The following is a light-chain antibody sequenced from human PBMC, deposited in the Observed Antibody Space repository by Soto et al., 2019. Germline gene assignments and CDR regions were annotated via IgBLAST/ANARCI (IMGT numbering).Light chain of an antibody. CDR3: QQYDKLPVT. CDR1: QDISNY. CDR2: DAS. J-gene: IGKJ3*01. Sequence: DIQMTQSPSSLSASVGDRVTITCQASQDISNYLNWYQQKPGKAPKLLIYDASNLETGVPSRFSRSGSGTDFTFTISSLQPEDIATYYCQQYDKLPVTFGPGTKVDIK. V-gene: IGKV1-33*01.